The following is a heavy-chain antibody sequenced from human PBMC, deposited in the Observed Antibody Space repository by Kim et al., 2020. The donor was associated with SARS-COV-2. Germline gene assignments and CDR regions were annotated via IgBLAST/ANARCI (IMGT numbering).Heavy chain of an antibody. Sequence: ASVKVSCKASGYTFTSYGISWVRQAPGQGLEWMGWISAYNGNTNYAQKLQGRVTMTTDTSTSTAYMELRSLRSDDTAVYYCARDHHLWCGELSDAFDIWGQGTMVTVSS. CDR2: ISAYNGNT. CDR3: ARDHHLWCGELSDAFDI. D-gene: IGHD3-10*01. J-gene: IGHJ3*02. CDR1: GYTFTSYG. V-gene: IGHV1-18*01.